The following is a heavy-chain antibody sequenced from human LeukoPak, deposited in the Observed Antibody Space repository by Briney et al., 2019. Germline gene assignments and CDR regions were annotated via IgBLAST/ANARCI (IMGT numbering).Heavy chain of an antibody. CDR3: ARVGYLGAAAGTTVDWFDP. J-gene: IGHJ5*02. Sequence: GRSLRLSCAASGFTFSSYEMNWVRQAPGKGLEWLSYISSSGGTIHYADSVKGRFTISRDNAKDSLYLQMNSLRAEDTAVYYCARVGYLGAAAGTTVDWFDPWGQGTLVTVSS. D-gene: IGHD6-13*01. V-gene: IGHV3-48*03. CDR1: GFTFSSYE. CDR2: ISSSGGTI.